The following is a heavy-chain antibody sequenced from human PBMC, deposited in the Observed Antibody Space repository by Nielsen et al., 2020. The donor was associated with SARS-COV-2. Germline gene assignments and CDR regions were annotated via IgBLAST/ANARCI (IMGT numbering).Heavy chain of an antibody. D-gene: IGHD6-19*01. CDR1: GFTFDDYA. J-gene: IGHJ5*02. V-gene: IGHV3-9*01. Sequence: GGSLRLSCAASGFTFDDYAMHWVRQAPGKGLEWVSGISWNSGSIGYADSVKGRFTISRDNAKNSLYLQMNSLRAEDTALYYCAKDIEQWLLVDGYRGFDPWGQGTLVTVSS. CDR3: AKDIEQWLLVDGYRGFDP. CDR2: ISWNSGSI.